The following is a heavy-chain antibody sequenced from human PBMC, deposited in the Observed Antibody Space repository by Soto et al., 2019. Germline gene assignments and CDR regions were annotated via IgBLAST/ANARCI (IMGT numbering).Heavy chain of an antibody. Sequence: VHLVQSGAEVKKPGASVKVSCKASGYPFTSYGITWVRQAPGQGLEWMGWISTYNGNTNYAQDLQGRVTMTTDTSTTTAYVELRSLRSDDTALYYCARDSCNTGSCYVREWGQGTLVAVSS. CDR1: GYPFTSYG. J-gene: IGHJ4*02. D-gene: IGHD2-2*01. CDR3: ARDSCNTGSCYVRE. V-gene: IGHV1-18*01. CDR2: ISTYNGNT.